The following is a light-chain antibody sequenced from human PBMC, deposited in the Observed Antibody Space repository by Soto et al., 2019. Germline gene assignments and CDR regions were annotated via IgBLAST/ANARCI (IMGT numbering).Light chain of an antibody. CDR3: SSYTTSSHVV. Sequence: QPVLTQPASVSRSPGQSITISCTGTSSDVGGYNYVSWYQQHPGKAPKLMIYDVSNRPSGVSYRFSGSKSGNTASLTISGLQAEDEADYYCSSYTTSSHVVFGGGTQLTVL. CDR1: SSDVGGYNY. CDR2: DVS. V-gene: IGLV2-14*03. J-gene: IGLJ2*01.